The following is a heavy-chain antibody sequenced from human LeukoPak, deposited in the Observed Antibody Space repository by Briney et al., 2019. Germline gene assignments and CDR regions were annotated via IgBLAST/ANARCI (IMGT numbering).Heavy chain of an antibody. CDR2: ISSSGSTI. V-gene: IGHV3-11*01. CDR3: AKDRSHYDILTGYFDY. CDR1: GFTFSDYY. D-gene: IGHD3-9*01. J-gene: IGHJ4*02. Sequence: GGSLRLSCAASGFTFSDYYMSWIRQAPGKGLEWVSYISSSGSTIYYADSVKGRFTISRDNAKNSLYLQMNSLRAEDTALYYCAKDRSHYDILTGYFDYWGQGTLVTVSS.